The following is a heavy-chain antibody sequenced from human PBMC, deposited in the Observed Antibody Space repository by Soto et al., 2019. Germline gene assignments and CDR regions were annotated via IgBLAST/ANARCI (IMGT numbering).Heavy chain of an antibody. J-gene: IGHJ4*02. CDR3: ARSPLYYYGSGSSLFDY. D-gene: IGHD3-10*01. Sequence: ASVKVSCKASGYTFTSYGISWVRQAPGQGLEWMGWISAYNGNTNYAQKLQGRVTMTTDTYTSTAYMELRSLRSDDPAVYYCARSPLYYYGSGSSLFDYWGQGTLVTVSS. V-gene: IGHV1-18*01. CDR1: GYTFTSYG. CDR2: ISAYNGNT.